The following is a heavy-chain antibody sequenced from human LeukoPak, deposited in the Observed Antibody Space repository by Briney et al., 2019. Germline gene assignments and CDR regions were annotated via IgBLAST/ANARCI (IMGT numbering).Heavy chain of an antibody. V-gene: IGHV3-30*03. D-gene: IGHD3-22*01. CDR1: GFTFSSYG. J-gene: IGHJ4*02. CDR2: ISYDGSNK. Sequence: GRSLRLSCAASGFTFSSYGMHWVRQAPGKGLEWVAVISYDGSNKYYADSVKGRFTISRDNSKNTLYLQMNSLRSEDTAVYYCATGFFSDDSSGYRPDYWGQGTLVTVSS. CDR3: ATGFFSDDSSGYRPDY.